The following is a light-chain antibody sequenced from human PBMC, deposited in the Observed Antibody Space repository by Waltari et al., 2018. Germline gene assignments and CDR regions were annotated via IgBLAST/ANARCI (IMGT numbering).Light chain of an antibody. CDR3: QFYDNYLSAVV. Sequence: QSVLTQPPSVSGAPGQRVTISCTGSSSNIGAGYDVHWYQQLPGKVPKLLIYANSNRPSGVPDRFSGSKSGTSASLAITGLQAEDEADYYCQFYDNYLSAVVFGGGTKLTVL. J-gene: IGLJ2*01. V-gene: IGLV1-40*01. CDR2: ANS. CDR1: SSNIGAGYD.